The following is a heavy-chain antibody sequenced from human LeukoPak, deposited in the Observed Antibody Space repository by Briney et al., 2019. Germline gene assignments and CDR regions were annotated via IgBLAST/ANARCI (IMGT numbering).Heavy chain of an antibody. J-gene: IGHJ5*02. CDR2: ISGSGGST. CDR3: ARVVVVPAAIRGLGWFDP. Sequence: GASLRLSCAASGFTFSTYAMSWVRQAPGKGLERVSAISGSGGSTYYADSVKGRFTISRDNSKNTLYLQMNSLRADDTAVYYCARVVVVPAAIRGLGWFDPWGQGTLVTVSS. CDR1: GFTFSTYA. D-gene: IGHD2-2*02. V-gene: IGHV3-23*01.